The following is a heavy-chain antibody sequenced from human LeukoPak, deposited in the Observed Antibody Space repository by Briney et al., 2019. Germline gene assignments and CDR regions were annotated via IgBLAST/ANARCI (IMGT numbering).Heavy chain of an antibody. D-gene: IGHD3-9*01. Sequence: PGGSLRLSCAASGFTVSSDFMGWVRQAPGKGLEWVSVIYRDGSTYYADSVKGRFIISRDNSKNTLYLQINSLRAEDTAVYYCARPFDYDILTGYAYWGQGTLVTVSS. CDR2: IYRDGST. CDR3: ARPFDYDILTGYAY. V-gene: IGHV3-66*04. J-gene: IGHJ4*02. CDR1: GFTVSSDF.